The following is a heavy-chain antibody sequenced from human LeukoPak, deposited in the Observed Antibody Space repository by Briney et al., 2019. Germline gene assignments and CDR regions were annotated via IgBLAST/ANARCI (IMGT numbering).Heavy chain of an antibody. CDR1: GGSISSYY. V-gene: IGHV4-59*01. J-gene: IGHJ5*02. CDR2: IHYTGST. D-gene: IGHD3-9*01. CDR3: ARGRYSAGDNWFDP. Sequence: SETLSLTCTVSGGSISSYYWNWIRQPPGKGLEWIGYIHYTGSTNYNPSLKSRVTMLIDTSKNQFSLKLSSVTAADTAVYYCARGRYSAGDNWFDPWGQGTLVTVSS.